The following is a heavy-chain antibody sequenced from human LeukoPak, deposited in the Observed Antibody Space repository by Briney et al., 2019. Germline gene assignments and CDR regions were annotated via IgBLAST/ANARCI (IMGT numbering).Heavy chain of an antibody. Sequence: GASVKVSCKASGYTFTSYGINWVRQAPGQGLEWRGWISAYNGHTNYAQKLQGRVTMTTDTSTSTVYMELRSLRSDDTAVYFCGRGREGYSDYNYEYWGQGTLVTVSS. CDR3: GRGREGYSDYNYEY. CDR1: GYTFTSYG. CDR2: ISAYNGHT. J-gene: IGHJ4*02. V-gene: IGHV1-18*01. D-gene: IGHD5-12*01.